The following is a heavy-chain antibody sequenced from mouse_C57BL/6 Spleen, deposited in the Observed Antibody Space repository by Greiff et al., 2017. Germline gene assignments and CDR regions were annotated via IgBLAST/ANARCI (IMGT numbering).Heavy chain of an antibody. D-gene: IGHD2-3*01. CDR2: ISYDGSN. Sequence: EVHLVESGPGLVKPSQSLSLTCSVTGYSITSGYYWNWIRQFPGNKLEWMGYISYDGSNNYNPSLKNRISITRDTSKNQFFLKLNSVTTEDTATYYCARDGYYDYYAMDYWGQGTSVTVSS. V-gene: IGHV3-6*01. CDR1: GYSITSGYY. CDR3: ARDGYYDYYAMDY. J-gene: IGHJ4*01.